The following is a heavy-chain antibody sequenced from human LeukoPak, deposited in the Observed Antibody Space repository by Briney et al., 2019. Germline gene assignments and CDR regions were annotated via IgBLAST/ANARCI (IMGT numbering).Heavy chain of an antibody. J-gene: IGHJ6*02. V-gene: IGHV1-24*01. D-gene: IGHD1-1*01. Sequence: ASVKVSCTASGYTFTGYYMHWVRQAPGKGLEWMGGFDPEDGETIYAQKFQGRVTMTEDTSTDTAYMELSSLRSEDTAVYYCATVLGTAGPLSPSGYYCGMDVWGQGTTVTVSS. CDR1: GYTFTGYY. CDR3: ATVLGTAGPLSPSGYYCGMDV. CDR2: FDPEDGET.